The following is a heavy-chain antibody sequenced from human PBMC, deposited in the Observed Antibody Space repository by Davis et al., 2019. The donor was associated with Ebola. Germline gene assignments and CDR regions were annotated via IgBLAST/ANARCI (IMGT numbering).Heavy chain of an antibody. CDR1: AFTFSSYE. Sequence: PGGSLRLSCAASAFTFSSYEMNWVRHAPGKGLAWVSYISSSGSTIYYADSVKGRFTISRDNAKNSLYLQMNSLRAEDTAVYYCARAGQLGSYYVIPGYYYGMDVWGQGTTVTVSS. D-gene: IGHD1-26*01. V-gene: IGHV3-48*03. CDR2: ISSSGSTI. J-gene: IGHJ6*02. CDR3: ARAGQLGSYYVIPGYYYGMDV.